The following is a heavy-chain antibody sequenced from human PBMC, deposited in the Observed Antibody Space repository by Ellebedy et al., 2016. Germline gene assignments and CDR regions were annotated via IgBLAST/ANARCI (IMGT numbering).Heavy chain of an antibody. J-gene: IGHJ6*04. D-gene: IGHD2-2*01. CDR2: ISYDGSNK. CDR1: GFTFSSYG. Sequence: GGSLRLSXAASGFTFSSYGMHWVRQAPGKGLEWVAVISYDGSNKYYADSVKGRFTISRDNSKNTLYLQMNSLRAEDTAVYYCARDIVVVPRFGMDVWGKGTTVTVSS. CDR3: ARDIVVVPRFGMDV. V-gene: IGHV3-30*03.